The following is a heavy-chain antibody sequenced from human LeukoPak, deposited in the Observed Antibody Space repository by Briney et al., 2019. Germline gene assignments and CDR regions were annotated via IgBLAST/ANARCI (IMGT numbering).Heavy chain of an antibody. CDR1: GFTFSNYD. D-gene: IGHD6-13*01. CDR3: ANSPAYSSSWYAIDN. CDR2: IGTAGDT. J-gene: IGHJ4*02. V-gene: IGHV3-13*01. Sequence: PGGSLRLSCAASGFTFSNYDMHWVRQAAGKGLEWVSGIGTAGDTYYPASVKGRFTISRENAKNSLYLQMNSLSAGDTAVYYCANSPAYSSSWYAIDNWGQGTLVTVSS.